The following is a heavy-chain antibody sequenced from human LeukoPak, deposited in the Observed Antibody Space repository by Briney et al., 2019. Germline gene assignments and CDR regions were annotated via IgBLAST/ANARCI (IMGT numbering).Heavy chain of an antibody. D-gene: IGHD4-4*01. V-gene: IGHV4-34*01. CDR3: ARGYSNRRYYYYGMDV. CDR1: GGSFSGYY. J-gene: IGHJ6*02. CDR2: INHSGST. Sequence: SETLSLTCAAYGGSFSGYYWSWIRQPPGKGLEWIGEINHSGSTNYNPSLKSRVTISVDTSKNQFSLKLSSVTAADTAVYYCARGYSNRRYYYYGMDVWAKGPRSPSP.